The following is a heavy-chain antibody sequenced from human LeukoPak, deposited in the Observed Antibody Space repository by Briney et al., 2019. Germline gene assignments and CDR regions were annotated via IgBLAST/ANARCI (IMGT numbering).Heavy chain of an antibody. J-gene: IGHJ5*02. Sequence: SETLSLTCTVSGGSVSSGGYYWSWIRQHPGKGLEWIGHFSYSGSTYSNPPLKSRVTISVDTSKNQFSLKLSSVTAADTAVYYCARDREVWFDPWGQGTLVSVSS. CDR2: FSYSGST. CDR1: GGSVSSGGYY. CDR3: ARDREVWFDP. V-gene: IGHV4-31*03.